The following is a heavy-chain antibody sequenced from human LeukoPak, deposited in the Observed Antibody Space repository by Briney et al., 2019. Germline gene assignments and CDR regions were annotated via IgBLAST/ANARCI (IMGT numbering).Heavy chain of an antibody. CDR2: INPNSGGT. D-gene: IGHD2-2*02. CDR3: ASPQLGYCSSTSCYNDAFDM. J-gene: IGHJ3*02. Sequence: ASVKVSCKASGHTFTGYYMHWVRQAPGQGLEWMGWINPNSGGTNYAQKFQGRVTMTRDTSISTAYMELSRLRSDDTAVYSCASPQLGYCSSTSCYNDAFDMWGQGTMVTVSS. V-gene: IGHV1-2*02. CDR1: GHTFTGYY.